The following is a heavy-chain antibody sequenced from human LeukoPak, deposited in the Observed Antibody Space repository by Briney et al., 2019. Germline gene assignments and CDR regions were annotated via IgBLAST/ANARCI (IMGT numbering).Heavy chain of an antibody. D-gene: IGHD6-13*01. CDR1: GFTFSSYA. V-gene: IGHV3-23*01. Sequence: PGGSLRLSCAASGFTFSSYAMSWVRQAPGKGLEWVSAISGSGGSTYYADSVKGRFTISRDNSKSTLYLQMNSLRAEDTAVYYCATGYSSSWYRVYWGQGTLVTVSS. CDR3: ATGYSSSWYRVY. J-gene: IGHJ4*02. CDR2: ISGSGGST.